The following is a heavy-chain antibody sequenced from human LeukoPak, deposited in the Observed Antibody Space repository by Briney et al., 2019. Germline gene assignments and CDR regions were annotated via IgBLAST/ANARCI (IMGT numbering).Heavy chain of an antibody. CDR2: ISWNSGSI. CDR3: ARDYPSEVDVVSMAPFDY. CDR1: GFTFDDYA. J-gene: IGHJ4*02. D-gene: IGHD2-21*01. V-gene: IGHV3-9*01. Sequence: GGSLRLSCAASGFTFDDYAMHWVRQAPGKGLEWVSGISWNSGSIGYADSVKGRFTISRDNAKKSLFLQMNSLRVEDTAIYYCARDYPSEVDVVSMAPFDYWGQGTLVTVS.